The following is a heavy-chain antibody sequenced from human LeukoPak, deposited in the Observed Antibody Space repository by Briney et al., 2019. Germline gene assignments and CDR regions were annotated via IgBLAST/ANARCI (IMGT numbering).Heavy chain of an antibody. Sequence: SQTLSLTCTVSGGSISSGGNYWIWIRQPAGKGLEWIGSIYYSGSTYYNPSLKSRVTISVDTSKNQFSLKLSSVTAADTAVYYCASPYSSSWYFQHWGQGTLVTVSS. CDR2: IYYSGST. V-gene: IGHV4-39*07. J-gene: IGHJ1*01. CDR1: GGSISSGGNY. CDR3: ASPYSSSWYFQH. D-gene: IGHD6-13*01.